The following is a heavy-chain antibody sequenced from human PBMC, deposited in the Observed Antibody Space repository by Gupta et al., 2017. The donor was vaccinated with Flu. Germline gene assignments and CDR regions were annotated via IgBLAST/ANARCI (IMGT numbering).Heavy chain of an antibody. J-gene: IGHJ4*02. CDR3: SRGETGPSPPGRNDC. V-gene: IGHV3-72*01. CDR2: IRNKANSYTT. Sequence: RLVESGGGLVQPGGSLRLSCVVSGFTFSENYMDWIRQAPGKGLEWVGRIRNKANSYTTEYAASVKDRFTITRDDSKSSLYLQMNSLKNEDTAVYYCSRGETGPSPPGRNDCWGQGTLVTVSS. CDR1: GFTFSENY. D-gene: IGHD2-8*02.